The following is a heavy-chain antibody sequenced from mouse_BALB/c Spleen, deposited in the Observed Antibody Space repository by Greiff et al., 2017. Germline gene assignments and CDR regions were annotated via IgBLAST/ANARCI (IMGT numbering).Heavy chain of an antibody. D-gene: IGHD2-3*01. CDR3: ARGSDDGYYPDY. CDR1: GYSFTGYY. Sequence: VQLKESGPELVKPGASVKISCKASGYSFTGYYMHWVKQSHVKSLEWIGRINPYNGATSYNQNFKDKASLTVDKSSSTAYMELHSLTSEDSAVYYCARGSDDGYYPDYWGQGTTLTVSS. J-gene: IGHJ2*01. CDR2: INPYNGAT. V-gene: IGHV1-31*01.